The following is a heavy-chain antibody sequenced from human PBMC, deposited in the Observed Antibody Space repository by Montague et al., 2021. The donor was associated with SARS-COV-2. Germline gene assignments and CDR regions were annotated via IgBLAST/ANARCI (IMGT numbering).Heavy chain of an antibody. J-gene: IGHJ4*02. CDR2: INSDGSST. CDR1: GFTFSNYW. Sequence: SLRLSCAASGFTFSNYWMHWVRQAPGKGLVWVSRINSDGSSTTYADSVKGRFTISRDNAKNTVYLQMNSLRAEDSAVYYCASDSRYSGYEADYWGQGTMVTVFS. CDR3: ASDSRYSGYEADY. D-gene: IGHD5-12*01. V-gene: IGHV3-74*01.